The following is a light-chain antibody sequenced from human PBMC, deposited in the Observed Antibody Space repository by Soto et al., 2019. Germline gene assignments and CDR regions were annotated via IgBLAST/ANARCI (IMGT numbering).Light chain of an antibody. CDR1: QSVSSS. CDR3: QQRSNWPIT. J-gene: IGKJ5*01. V-gene: IGKV3-11*01. Sequence: IVLTQSPATLSLYPGERATLSCRASQSVSSSLGWYQQRPGQAPRLLIYDASNRATGIPARFSGSGSGTDFTLTISSLEPEDFAVYYCQQRSNWPITFGQGTRLEIK. CDR2: DAS.